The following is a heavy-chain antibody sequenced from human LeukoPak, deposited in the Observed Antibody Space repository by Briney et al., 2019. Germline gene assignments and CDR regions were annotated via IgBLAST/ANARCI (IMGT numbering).Heavy chain of an antibody. CDR2: ISWDGGST. V-gene: IGHV3-43*01. D-gene: IGHD5-24*01. CDR1: GFTFDDYT. J-gene: IGHJ3*02. CDR3: AKDRGRWLQFDAFDI. Sequence: PGGSLRLSXAASGFTFDDYTMHWVRQAPGKGLEWVSLISWDGGSTYYADSVKGRFTISRDNSKNSLYLQMNSLRTEDTALYYCAKDRGRWLQFDAFDIWGQGTMVTVSS.